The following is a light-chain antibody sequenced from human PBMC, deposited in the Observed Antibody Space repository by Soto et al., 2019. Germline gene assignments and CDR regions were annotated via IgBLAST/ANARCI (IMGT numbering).Light chain of an antibody. J-gene: IGKJ1*01. V-gene: IGKV3-20*01. CDR2: GAS. Sequence: EIVMTQSPATLSVSPGERATLSCRASQSVSSYLAWYKQKPGQAPRLIIYGASSRATGIPDRFSGSGSGTEFTLTISRLQPEDFAVYYCQQYGSSPETFGQGTKVDIK. CDR3: QQYGSSPET. CDR1: QSVSSY.